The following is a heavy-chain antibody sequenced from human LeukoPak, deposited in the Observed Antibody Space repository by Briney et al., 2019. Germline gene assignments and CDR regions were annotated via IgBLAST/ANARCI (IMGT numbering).Heavy chain of an antibody. J-gene: IGHJ5*02. CDR1: GGSFSGYY. V-gene: IGHV4-34*01. Sequence: SETLSLTCAVYGGSFSGYYWSWIRQPPGKGLEWIGEINHSGSTNYNPSLKSRVTISVDTSKNQFSLKLSSVTAADTAVYYCARVSSEIYGDYLVGNWFDPWGQGTLVTVSS. CDR2: INHSGST. CDR3: ARVSSEIYGDYLVGNWFDP. D-gene: IGHD4-17*01.